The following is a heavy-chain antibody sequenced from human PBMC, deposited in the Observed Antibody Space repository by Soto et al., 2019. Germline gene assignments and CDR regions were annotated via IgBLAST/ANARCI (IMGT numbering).Heavy chain of an antibody. V-gene: IGHV4-61*08. CDR1: GVSVNSGGYY. Sequence: SETLSLTCTVSGVSVNSGGYYWSWIRQPPGKGLEWIGYFYYSGITNYNPSLKSRVTISADTSKNQFSLKLRSVTAADAAVYYCARVPVAVPATTHYFDYWGQGTPVTVSS. CDR2: FYYSGIT. J-gene: IGHJ4*02. CDR3: ARVPVAVPATTHYFDY. D-gene: IGHD1-26*01.